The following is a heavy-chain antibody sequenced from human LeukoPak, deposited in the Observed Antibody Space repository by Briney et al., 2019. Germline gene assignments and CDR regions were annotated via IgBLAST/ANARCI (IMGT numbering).Heavy chain of an antibody. J-gene: IGHJ4*02. CDR3: ARGPWHYFDY. CDR2: INPSGGST. V-gene: IGHV1-46*01. D-gene: IGHD5-24*01. CDR1: GYTFTGYD. Sequence: ASVKVSCKSSGYTFTGYDMRWVRQAPGQGLEWMGIINPSGGSTTYAQYFQGRVTMTRDTSTSTVCMELSSLRSEDTAVYYCARGPWHYFDYWGQGTLVTVSS.